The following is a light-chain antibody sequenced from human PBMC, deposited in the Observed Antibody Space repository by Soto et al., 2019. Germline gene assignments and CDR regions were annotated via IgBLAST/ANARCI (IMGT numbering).Light chain of an antibody. CDR1: QSIRSY. Sequence: DIQMTQSPSSLSASVGDRVTITCRASQSIRSYLNWYHQKPGKAPKLLIYAASSLQSGVPSRFSGSGSGTDFTRTISSLQPEDFATCYCQQMYSTPRAFGQGTKLEIK. CDR3: QQMYSTPRA. J-gene: IGKJ1*01. CDR2: AAS. V-gene: IGKV1-39*01.